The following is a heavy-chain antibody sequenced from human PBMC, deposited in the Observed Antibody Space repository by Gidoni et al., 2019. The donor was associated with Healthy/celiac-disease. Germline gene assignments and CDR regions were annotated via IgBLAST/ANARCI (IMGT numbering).Heavy chain of an antibody. CDR2: ISYDGSNK. V-gene: IGHV3-30-3*01. D-gene: IGHD3-9*01. CDR1: GFTFRSYA. Sequence: QVQLVESGGGVVQPGRSLRLSCAASGFTFRSYAMHWVRQAPGKGLEWVAVISYDGSNKYYADSVKGRFTSSRDNSKNTLYLQMNSLRAEDTAVYYCARDRGFTIGNDFDYWGQGTLVTVSS. CDR3: ARDRGFTIGNDFDY. J-gene: IGHJ4*02.